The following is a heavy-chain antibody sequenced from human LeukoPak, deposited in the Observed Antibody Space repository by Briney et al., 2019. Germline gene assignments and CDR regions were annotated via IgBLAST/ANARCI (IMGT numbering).Heavy chain of an antibody. J-gene: IGHJ6*03. D-gene: IGHD2-2*01. CDR3: SRVFSSTFYYMDV. Sequence: PGGSLRLSCAASGFTFSNAWMSWVRQAPGKGLEWVGRTKSKTDGGTTDYAAPVKGRFTISRDDSKRIAYLQMNSLKTEDTAVYYCSRVFSSTFYYMDVWGKGTTVTVSS. CDR1: GFTFSNAW. CDR2: TKSKTDGGTT. V-gene: IGHV3-15*05.